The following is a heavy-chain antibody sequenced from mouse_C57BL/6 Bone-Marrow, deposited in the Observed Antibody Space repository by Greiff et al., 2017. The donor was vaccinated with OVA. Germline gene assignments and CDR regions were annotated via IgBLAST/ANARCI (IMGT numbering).Heavy chain of an antibody. D-gene: IGHD1-1*01. CDR1: GYAFSSSW. CDR2: IYPGDGDT. CDR3: ARYGTVVARDY. J-gene: IGHJ2*01. V-gene: IGHV1-82*01. Sequence: QVQLQQSGPELVKPGASVKISCKASGYAFSSSWMNWVKQRPGKGLEWIGRIYPGDGDTNYNGKFKGKATLTADKSSSTAYMQLSSLTSEDSAVYFCARYGTVVARDYWGQGTTLTVSS.